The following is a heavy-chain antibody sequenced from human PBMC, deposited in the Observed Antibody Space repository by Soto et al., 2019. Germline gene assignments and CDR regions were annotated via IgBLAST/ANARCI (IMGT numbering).Heavy chain of an antibody. CDR3: ARARWYDAFNV. CDR2: VYHGGNT. Sequence: PSETLSLTCAVSGFSISSGNYWGWIRKHPVKGLEWIGSVYHGGNTYYNPSLKSRVSISIDLSKNQFSLKLTSVTAADTAAYYCARARWYDAFNVWGQGTVLTVSS. J-gene: IGHJ3*01. D-gene: IGHD2-15*01. V-gene: IGHV4-38-2*01. CDR1: GFSISSGNY.